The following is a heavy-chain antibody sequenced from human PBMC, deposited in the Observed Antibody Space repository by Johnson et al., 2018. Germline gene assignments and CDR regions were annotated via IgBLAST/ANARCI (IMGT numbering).Heavy chain of an antibody. CDR3: ANHRSGEPQYFRS. D-gene: IGHD3-10*01. V-gene: IGHV3-23*03. CDR1: GITFENYG. CDR2: IGIDGRST. J-gene: IGHJ1*01. Sequence: EVQLVESGGGLGQPGGSLRLSCEASGITFENYGMSWVRQAPGKGLEWVAVIGIDGRSTYNEDSVKGRFTISRDNSKNMLYLQMNRQRAEDTAVYYCANHRSGEPQYFRSWGQGTQVTVSS.